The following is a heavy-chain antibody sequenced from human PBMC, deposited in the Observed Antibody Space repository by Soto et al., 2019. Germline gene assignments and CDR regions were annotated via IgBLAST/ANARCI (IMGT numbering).Heavy chain of an antibody. CDR3: AREARGYYDSSGSLDP. Sequence: SETLSLTCTVSGGSISSGGYYWSWIRQHPGKGLEWIGYIYYSGSTYYNPSLKSRVTISVDTSKNQFSLKLSSVTAADTAVYYCAREARGYYDSSGSLDPWGQGTRVTVAS. V-gene: IGHV4-31*03. CDR1: GGSISSGGYY. J-gene: IGHJ5*02. D-gene: IGHD3-22*01. CDR2: IYYSGST.